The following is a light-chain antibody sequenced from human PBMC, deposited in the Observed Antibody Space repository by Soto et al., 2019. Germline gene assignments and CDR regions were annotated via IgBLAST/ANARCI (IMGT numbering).Light chain of an antibody. Sequence: QSVLTQPPSASGTPGQRVTISCSGSSSNIGSNTVNWYQQLPGTAPKLLIYSNNQRPSGVPDRFSGSKSGTSASLAISGLQCEDEDDYYCSAWDDSLNGWVFGGGTQLTVL. J-gene: IGLJ3*02. V-gene: IGLV1-44*01. CDR1: SSNIGSNT. CDR3: SAWDDSLNGWV. CDR2: SNN.